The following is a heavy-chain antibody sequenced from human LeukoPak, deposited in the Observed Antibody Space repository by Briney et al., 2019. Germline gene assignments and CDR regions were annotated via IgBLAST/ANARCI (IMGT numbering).Heavy chain of an antibody. D-gene: IGHD3-22*01. J-gene: IGHJ6*03. CDR3: ARVNHEHYYDSSGYYYYYYYYMDV. CDR2: ITTSSYI. Sequence: GGSLRLSCAASGFTFSRYSMNWVRQAPGKGLEWVSSITTSSYIYYADSVKGRFTISRDNAKNSLYLQMNSLRAEDTAVYYCARVNHEHYYDSSGYYYYYYYYMDVWGKGTTVTVSS. CDR1: GFTFSRYS. V-gene: IGHV3-21*04.